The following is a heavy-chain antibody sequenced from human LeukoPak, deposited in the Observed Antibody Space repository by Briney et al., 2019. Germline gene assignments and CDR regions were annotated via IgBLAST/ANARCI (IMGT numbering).Heavy chain of an antibody. V-gene: IGHV3-33*01. CDR3: ASVGRQWLVFDY. CDR2: IWYDETNK. J-gene: IGHJ4*02. Sequence: GGSLRLSCAASGFTFSNFGMHWVRQAPGKGLEWVAVIWYDETNKYYADSVRGRFTISRDNSKNTLYLQMNSLRAEDTALYYCASVGRQWLVFDYWGQGTLVTVSS. D-gene: IGHD6-19*01. CDR1: GFTFSNFG.